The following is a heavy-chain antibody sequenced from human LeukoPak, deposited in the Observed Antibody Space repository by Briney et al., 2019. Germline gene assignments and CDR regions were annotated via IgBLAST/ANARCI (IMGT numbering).Heavy chain of an antibody. Sequence: SETLSLTCTVSGGSISSYYWSWIRQPPGKGLEWIGYIYYSGGTNYNPSLKSRVTISVDTSKNQFSLKLSSVTAADTAVYYCARVGRGYSYGIRDWFDPWGQGTLVTVSS. CDR3: ARVGRGYSYGIRDWFDP. CDR2: IYYSGGT. V-gene: IGHV4-59*01. D-gene: IGHD5-18*01. J-gene: IGHJ5*02. CDR1: GGSISSYY.